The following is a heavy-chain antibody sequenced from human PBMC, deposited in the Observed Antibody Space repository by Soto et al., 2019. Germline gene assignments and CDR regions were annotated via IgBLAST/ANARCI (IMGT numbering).Heavy chain of an antibody. CDR1: GYSFTSYA. V-gene: IGHV1-3*01. D-gene: IGHD3-10*01. CDR3: ARDLAMIRGVPKNWLDP. Sequence: ASVKVSCKASGYSFTSYAMHWVRQAPGQRLEWMGWINAGNGNTKYSQKFQGRVTITRDTSASTAYMELSSLRSEDTAVYYCARDLAMIRGVPKNWLDPWGQGTLVTSPQ. CDR2: INAGNGNT. J-gene: IGHJ5*02.